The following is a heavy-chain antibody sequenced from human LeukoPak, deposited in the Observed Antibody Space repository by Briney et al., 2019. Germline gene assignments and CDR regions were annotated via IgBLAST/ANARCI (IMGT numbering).Heavy chain of an antibody. D-gene: IGHD3-10*01. CDR3: ARSSHFDY. Sequence: GGSLRLSCVASGFTFNRHHMNWVRQAPGKGLEWVSYISSGSNAIYYADSVKGRFTISRDNTKNSLYPQMSSLRAEDTAVYYCARSSHFDYWGQGTLVAVSS. CDR2: ISSGSNAI. V-gene: IGHV3-48*04. J-gene: IGHJ4*02. CDR1: GFTFNRHH.